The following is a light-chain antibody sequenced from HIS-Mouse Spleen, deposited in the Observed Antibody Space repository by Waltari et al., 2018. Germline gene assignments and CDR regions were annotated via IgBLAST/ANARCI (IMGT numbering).Light chain of an antibody. Sequence: QSALTQPRSVSGSPGQSVTISCTVTSSDVGGYNYVSWYHQHPGKAPKLMIYDVSKRPSGVPDRFSGSKSGNTASLTISGLQAEDEADYYCCSYAGSYTWVFGGGTKLTVL. CDR3: CSYAGSYTWV. CDR1: SSDVGGYNY. J-gene: IGLJ3*02. V-gene: IGLV2-11*01. CDR2: DVS.